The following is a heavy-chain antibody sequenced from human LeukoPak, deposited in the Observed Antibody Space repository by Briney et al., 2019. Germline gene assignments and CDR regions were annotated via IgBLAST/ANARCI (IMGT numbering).Heavy chain of an antibody. Sequence: SETLSLTCTVSGGSFSSYYWSWIRQPPGKGLEYIGYIYYSGSTNYNPSLKSRVTISVDTSKNQFSLKLNSVTAADTGVYYCARETSSSSFFGAFDMWGQGTTVTVSS. CDR1: GGSFSSYY. V-gene: IGHV4-59*01. D-gene: IGHD6-6*01. J-gene: IGHJ3*02. CDR2: IYYSGST. CDR3: ARETSSSSFFGAFDM.